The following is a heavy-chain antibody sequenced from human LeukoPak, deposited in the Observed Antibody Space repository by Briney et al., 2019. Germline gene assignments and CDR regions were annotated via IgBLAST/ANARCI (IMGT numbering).Heavy chain of an antibody. Sequence: PGGSLRLSCAASGFTFSSYGMHWVRQAPGKGLEWVAFIRYDGSNKYYADSVKGRFTISRDNSKNTLYLQMNSLRAEDTAVYYCARSENNWELLPFDPWGQGTLVTVSS. CDR1: GFTFSSYG. J-gene: IGHJ5*02. CDR2: IRYDGSNK. CDR3: ARSENNWELLPFDP. D-gene: IGHD1-26*01. V-gene: IGHV3-30*02.